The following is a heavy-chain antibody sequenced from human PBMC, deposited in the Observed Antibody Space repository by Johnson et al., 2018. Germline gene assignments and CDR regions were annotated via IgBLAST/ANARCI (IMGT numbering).Heavy chain of an antibody. CDR3: TRRSGVSGWFTA. CDR2: ISSSPNTYAR. J-gene: IGHJ5*02. D-gene: IGHD6-19*01. CDR1: GFTFSGSD. V-gene: IGHV3-73*01. Sequence: VQLQESGGGLVQPGGSLRLSCAASGFTFSGSDMHWVRQASGKGLEWLGRISSSPNTYARDYAVWVKGRFTISRDDSRNTAFFQMKNLRVGDTAFYYCTRRSGVSGWFTAWGQGTLVTVSS.